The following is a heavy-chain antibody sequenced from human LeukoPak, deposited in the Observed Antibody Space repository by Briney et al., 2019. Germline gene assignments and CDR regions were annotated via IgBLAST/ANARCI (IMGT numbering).Heavy chain of an antibody. D-gene: IGHD7-27*01. V-gene: IGHV4-59*01. CDR1: GASMTSYY. Sequence: SETLSLTCAVSGASMTSYYWTWIRQPPGKGLEWVGYMYFGERTNYNPSLKSRATISIDTSKKQFSLNLKSVTAADTAVYYCARIAGDRPDDWGQGTLVTVS. J-gene: IGHJ4*02. CDR2: MYFGERT. CDR3: ARIAGDRPDD.